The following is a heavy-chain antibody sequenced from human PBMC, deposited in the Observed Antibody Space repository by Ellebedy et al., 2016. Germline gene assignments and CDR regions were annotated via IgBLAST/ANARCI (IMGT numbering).Heavy chain of an antibody. J-gene: IGHJ5*02. V-gene: IGHV4-59*02. CDR2: VFHTGTT. CDR3: ARGWQQLVWDNWFDP. CDR1: GGSVSSDY. Sequence: SETLSLTCNVSGGSVSSDYWNWIRRPPGKGLEWIGYVFHTGTTNYNPSLKSRVTMSVDTSKSQFSLRLTSVTAADTAVYYYARGWQQLVWDNWFDPWGQGTLVTVSS. D-gene: IGHD6-13*01.